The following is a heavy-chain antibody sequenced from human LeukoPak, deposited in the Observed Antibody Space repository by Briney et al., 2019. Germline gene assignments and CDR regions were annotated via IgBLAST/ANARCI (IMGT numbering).Heavy chain of an antibody. CDR3: ARPVWELRAFDI. Sequence: PSETLSLTCTVSGGSISSSSYYWGWIRQPPGKGLEWIGSIYYSGSTYYNPSLKSRVTISVDTSKNQFSLKLSSVTAADTAVCYCARPVWELRAFDIWGQGTMVTVSS. CDR1: GGSISSSSYY. D-gene: IGHD1-26*01. J-gene: IGHJ3*02. CDR2: IYYSGST. V-gene: IGHV4-39*01.